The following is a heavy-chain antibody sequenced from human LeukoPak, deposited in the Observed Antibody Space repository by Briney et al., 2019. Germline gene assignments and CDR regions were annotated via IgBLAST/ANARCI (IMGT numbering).Heavy chain of an antibody. CDR1: GYTFTSYG. J-gene: IGHJ4*02. D-gene: IGHD4-17*01. Sequence: ASVKVSRKASGYTFTSYGISWVRQAPGQGLEWMGWISAYNGNTNYAQKLQGRVTMTTDTSTSTAYMELRSLRSDDTAVYYCARPQGGSTTVTTHFDYWGQGTLVTVSS. CDR2: ISAYNGNT. CDR3: ARPQGGSTTVTTHFDY. V-gene: IGHV1-18*01.